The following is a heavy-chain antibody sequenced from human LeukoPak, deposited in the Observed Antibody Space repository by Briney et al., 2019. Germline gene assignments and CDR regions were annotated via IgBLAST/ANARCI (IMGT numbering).Heavy chain of an antibody. CDR2: VSDSGRST. J-gene: IGHJ4*02. CDR3: AKRSNSKCFDF. Sequence: GASLRLSCAASGFTFSSYPMSWVRQAPGKGLEWVSAVSDSGRSTYYADSVKGRCTISRDNSKNTLYLQMSSLRAEDTAVYYCAKRSNSKCFDFWGQGTLVTVSS. CDR1: GFTFSSYP. D-gene: IGHD5-24*01. V-gene: IGHV3-23*01.